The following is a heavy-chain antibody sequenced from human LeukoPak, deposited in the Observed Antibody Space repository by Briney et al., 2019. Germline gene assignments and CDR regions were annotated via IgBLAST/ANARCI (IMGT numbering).Heavy chain of an antibody. D-gene: IGHD6-25*01. Sequence: PGGSLSLSCAVSGFSFSAYALTWVRQAPGKGLQWVPSISDSGVYTYYADSVKGRFIVSRDFSKNTLYLQLSSLRADDTAIYYCAKWAGDRDSGTYHGPLDHWGQGTLVTVS. J-gene: IGHJ4*02. CDR1: GFSFSAYA. CDR2: ISDSGVYT. CDR3: AKWAGDRDSGTYHGPLDH. V-gene: IGHV3-23*01.